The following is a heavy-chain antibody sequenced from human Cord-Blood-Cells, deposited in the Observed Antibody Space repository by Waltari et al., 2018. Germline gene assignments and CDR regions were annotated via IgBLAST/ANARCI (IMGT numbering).Heavy chain of an antibody. D-gene: IGHD6-6*01. CDR2: IRGSGGST. J-gene: IGHJ3*02. CDR1: GFPFDSMA. CDR3: ANGGSSSSFAFDI. V-gene: IGHV3-23*01. Sequence: EVQLLESGGGLVQPGVSLSLSCAASGFPFDSMAMGWVRQAPGKGLEGVSAIRGSGGSTYYADSVKGRFTISRDNSKNTLYLQMNSLRAEDTAVYYCANGGSSSSFAFDIWGQGTMVTVSS.